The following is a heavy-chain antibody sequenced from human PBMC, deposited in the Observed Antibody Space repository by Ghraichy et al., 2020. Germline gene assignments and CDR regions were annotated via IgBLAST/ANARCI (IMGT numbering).Heavy chain of an antibody. J-gene: IGHJ6*02. CDR2: INPNSGGT. CDR1: GYTFTGYY. CDR3: AREGVVTVVFRNYYGMDV. D-gene: IGHD2-21*02. Sequence: ASVKVSCKASGYTFTGYYMHWVRQAPGQGLEWMGWINPNSGGTNYAQKFQGRVTMTRDTSISTAYMELSRLRSDDTAVYYCAREGVVTVVFRNYYGMDVWGQGTTVTVSS. V-gene: IGHV1-2*02.